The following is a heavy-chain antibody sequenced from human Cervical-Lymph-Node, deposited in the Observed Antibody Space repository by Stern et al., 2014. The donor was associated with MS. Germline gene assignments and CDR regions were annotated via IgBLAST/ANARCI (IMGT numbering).Heavy chain of an antibody. D-gene: IGHD3-16*01. CDR3: ARNRVWGGTDY. CDR2: INAGNGNT. Sequence: QVQLLQPGAEVKKPGASVKVSCKASGYTFTSYAMHWVRQAPGQRLEWMGWINAGNGNTKYAQKFQGRVTITRDTSASTAYMELSSLRSEDTAVYYCARNRVWGGTDYWGQGTLVTVSS. J-gene: IGHJ4*02. V-gene: IGHV1-3*01. CDR1: GYTFTSYA.